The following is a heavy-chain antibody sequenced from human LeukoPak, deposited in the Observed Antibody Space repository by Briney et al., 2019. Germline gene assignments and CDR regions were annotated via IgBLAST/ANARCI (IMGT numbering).Heavy chain of an antibody. J-gene: IGHJ4*02. CDR3: ARGYYDSSGPWDY. D-gene: IGHD3-22*01. Sequence: SETLSLTGTVSGGSISSSSYYWGWIRQPPGKGLEWIGSIYYSGSTYYNPSLKSRVTISVDTSKNQFSLKLSSVTAADTAVYYCARGYYDSSGPWDYWGQGTLVTVSS. V-gene: IGHV4-39*07. CDR1: GGSISSSSYY. CDR2: IYYSGST.